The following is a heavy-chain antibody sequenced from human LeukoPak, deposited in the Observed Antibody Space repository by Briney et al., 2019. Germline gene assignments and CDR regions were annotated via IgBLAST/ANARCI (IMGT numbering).Heavy chain of an antibody. CDR1: GFTVSSNY. V-gene: IGHV4-38-2*01. CDR3: ARLGDTLGMGVRFHNWFDP. Sequence: PGGSLRLSCAASGFTVSSNYMSWVRHAPGKGLGWIGSIYYSWSTYYNPSLTCRVTISVDTSKNQFSLKLSSVTAADTAAYYCARLGDTLGMGVRFHNWFDPWGQGTLVTAS. J-gene: IGHJ5*02. D-gene: IGHD1-26*01. CDR2: IYYSWST.